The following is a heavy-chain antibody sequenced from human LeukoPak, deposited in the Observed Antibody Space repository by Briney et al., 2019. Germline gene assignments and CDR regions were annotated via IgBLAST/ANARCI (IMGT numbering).Heavy chain of an antibody. J-gene: IGHJ3*02. Sequence: PSETLSLTCTVSGGSISSYYWNWIRQPPGKGLEWIGYMYHSGSTNYNPSLKSRVTMSVDTSKNQFSLRLTSVTAADTAVYYCARQYYGDYVGDAFDIWGQGTMVTASS. CDR2: MYHSGST. D-gene: IGHD4-17*01. V-gene: IGHV4-59*01. CDR3: ARQYYGDYVGDAFDI. CDR1: GGSISSYY.